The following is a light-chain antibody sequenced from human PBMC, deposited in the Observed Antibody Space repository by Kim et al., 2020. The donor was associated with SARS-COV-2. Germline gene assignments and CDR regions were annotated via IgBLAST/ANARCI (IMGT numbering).Light chain of an antibody. CDR1: HSVTNNY. Sequence: SPGERGTLSCRASHSVTNNYLAWYQKKVGQPPRLLIYGASSRATGIPDRFSGSVSGTDFILTISRLEPEYFAVYYCQQYGKSPITFGQGTRLEIK. J-gene: IGKJ5*01. CDR2: GAS. V-gene: IGKV3-20*01. CDR3: QQYGKSPIT.